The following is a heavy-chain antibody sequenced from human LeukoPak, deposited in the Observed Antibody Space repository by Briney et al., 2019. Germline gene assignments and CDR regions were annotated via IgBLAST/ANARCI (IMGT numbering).Heavy chain of an antibody. Sequence: GGSLRLSCAASGFTLSNYWMTWVRQAPGKGPEWVANINRDESDKHYVDSVEGRFTISRDNAKNSLYLQMNSLRVEDTAVYYCVRDDGHSYQYASRTYYYDAFDIWGQGTVVTVSS. CDR1: GFTLSNYW. V-gene: IGHV3-7*01. D-gene: IGHD3-10*01. J-gene: IGHJ3*02. CDR3: VRDDGHSYQYASRTYYYDAFDI. CDR2: INRDESDK.